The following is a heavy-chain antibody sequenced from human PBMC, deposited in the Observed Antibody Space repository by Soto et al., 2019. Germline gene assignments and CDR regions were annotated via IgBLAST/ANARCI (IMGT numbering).Heavy chain of an antibody. J-gene: IGHJ6*03. CDR1: GFTFTSSA. V-gene: IGHV1-58*02. D-gene: IGHD3-3*01. CDR2: IVVGSGNT. Sequence: SVKVSCKASGFTFTSSAMQWVRQARGQRLEWIGWIVVGSGNTNYAQKFQERVTITRDMSTSTAYMELSSLRSEDTAVYYCAAVYDFWSGYLPYYYYYYMDVWGKGTTVTVSS. CDR3: AAVYDFWSGYLPYYYYYYMDV.